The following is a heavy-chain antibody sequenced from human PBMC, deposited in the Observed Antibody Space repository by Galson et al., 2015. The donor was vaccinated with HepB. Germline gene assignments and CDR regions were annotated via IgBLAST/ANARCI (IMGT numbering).Heavy chain of an antibody. CDR1: GYTFTHYG. CDR3: ARDGVGEDRGYYYSAMDV. V-gene: IGHV1-18*01. J-gene: IGHJ6*02. Sequence: SVKVSCKASGYTFTHYGLTWVRQAPGQGLEWMGWISTYNGNTNYAQKFQGRVTMTTDTSTSTAYMELRSLRSDDTAVYYCARDGVGEDRGYYYSAMDVWGQGTTVTVSS. CDR2: ISTYNGNT. D-gene: IGHD3-10*01.